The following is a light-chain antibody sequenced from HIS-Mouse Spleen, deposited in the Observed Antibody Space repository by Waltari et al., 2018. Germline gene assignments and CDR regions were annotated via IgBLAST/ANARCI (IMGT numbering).Light chain of an antibody. CDR1: SSDVGGYNY. V-gene: IGLV2-14*01. CDR3: SSYTSSSPNWV. Sequence: QSALTQPASVSGSPGQSITISCTGTSSDVGGYNYVSWYQQHPGKAPKLMIYEVSNRPPGVSNRSSGSKSGNTASLTISGLQAEDEADYYCSSYTSSSPNWVFGGGTKLTVL. J-gene: IGLJ3*02. CDR2: EVS.